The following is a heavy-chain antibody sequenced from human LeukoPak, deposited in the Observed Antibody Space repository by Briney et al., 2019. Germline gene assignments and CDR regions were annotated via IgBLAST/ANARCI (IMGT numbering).Heavy chain of an antibody. CDR2: ISTSSNRI. J-gene: IGHJ4*02. D-gene: IGHD6-19*01. CDR1: GFTFSSYG. V-gene: IGHV3-48*02. CDR3: ARVAAPGTSGWYFGY. Sequence: GGSLRLSCAASGFTFSSYGMNWVRQAPGKGLEWVSYISTSSNRIDYADSVKGRFTMSRDNAKNLLYLQMNSLRDEDTAMYYCARVAAPGTSGWYFGYWGQGTLVTVSS.